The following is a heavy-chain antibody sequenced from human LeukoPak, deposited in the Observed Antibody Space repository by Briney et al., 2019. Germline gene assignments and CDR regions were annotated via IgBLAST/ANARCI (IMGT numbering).Heavy chain of an antibody. D-gene: IGHD5-18*01. CDR1: GYTFTGYY. CDR2: INPNSGGT. V-gene: IGHV1-2*02. J-gene: IGHJ4*02. CDR3: AREATAMVTIDY. Sequence: GASVKVSCKASGYTFTGYYMHWVRQAPGRGLEWMGWINPNSGGTNYAQKFQGRVTMTRDTSISTAYMELSRLRSDDTAVYYCAREATAMVTIDYWGQGTLVTVSS.